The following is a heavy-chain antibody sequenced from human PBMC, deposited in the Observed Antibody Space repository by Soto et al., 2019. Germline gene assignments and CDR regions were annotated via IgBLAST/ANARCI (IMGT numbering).Heavy chain of an antibody. CDR1: GYTFTSYG. J-gene: IGHJ5*02. D-gene: IGHD6-13*01. V-gene: IGHV1-18*01. CDR2: ISAYNGNT. CDR3: ARDSSSWSYWFDP. Sequence: EASVKVSCKASGYTFTSYGISWVRQAPGQGLEWMGWISAYNGNTNYAQKLQGRVTMTTDTSASTAYMELRSLRSDDTAVYYCARDSSSWSYWFDPWGQGTLVTVSS.